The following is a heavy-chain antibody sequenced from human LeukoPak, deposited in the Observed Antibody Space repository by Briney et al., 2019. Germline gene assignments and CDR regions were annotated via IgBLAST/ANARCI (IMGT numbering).Heavy chain of an antibody. Sequence: PQTLSLTCSVSGGSTSSGVYYWSWIRPPPGKGLEWIGRIYFRGRTHHNPSLKSRATLSVDTSQNTFSLELSSVTATDTAVYYCARSLLSAGSGSYGFDPWGEGTLVTVSS. D-gene: IGHD3-10*01. CDR1: GGSTSSGVYY. V-gene: IGHV4-30-4*01. J-gene: IGHJ5*02. CDR2: IYFRGRT. CDR3: ARSLLSAGSGSYGFDP.